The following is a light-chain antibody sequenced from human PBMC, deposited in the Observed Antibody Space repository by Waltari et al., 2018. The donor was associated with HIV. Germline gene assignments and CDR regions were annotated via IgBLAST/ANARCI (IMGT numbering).Light chain of an antibody. CDR1: QSVTSRF. V-gene: IGKV3-20*01. CDR2: GAA. J-gene: IGKJ2*01. CDR3: LQYGSATYT. Sequence: EIVLTQSPDTLSLSPGDRATLSCRASQSVTSRFLAWFQQKPGQAPSLLIYGAASRASGVPDRFSGGGSGTDFKLNISRLEPEDVEVYYCLQYGSATYTFGQGTKLDMK.